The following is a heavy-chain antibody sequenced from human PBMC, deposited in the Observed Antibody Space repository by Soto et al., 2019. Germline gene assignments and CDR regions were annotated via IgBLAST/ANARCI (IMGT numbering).Heavy chain of an antibody. CDR2: IIPIFGTA. D-gene: IGHD4-17*01. V-gene: IGHV1-69*13. Sequence: SVKVSCKAPGGTFSSYAISWVRQAPGQGLEWMGGIIPIFGTANYAQKFQGRVTITADESTSTAYMELSSLRSEDTAVYYCARDANGDYDPNWFDPWGQGTLVTISS. CDR3: ARDANGDYDPNWFDP. CDR1: GGTFSSYA. J-gene: IGHJ5*02.